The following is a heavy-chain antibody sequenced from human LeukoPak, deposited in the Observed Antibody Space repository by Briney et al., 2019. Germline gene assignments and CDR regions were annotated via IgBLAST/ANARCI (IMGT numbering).Heavy chain of an antibody. Sequence: PSETLSLTCTVSGGSISSYYWSWIRQPPGKGLEWIGYIYYSGSTNYNPSLKSRVTISVDTSKNQFSLKLSSVTAADTAVYYCARDNTFRGSYGMDVWGKGTTVTVSS. D-gene: IGHD3-16*01. CDR1: GGSISSYY. V-gene: IGHV4-59*01. CDR2: IYYSGST. CDR3: ARDNTFRGSYGMDV. J-gene: IGHJ6*04.